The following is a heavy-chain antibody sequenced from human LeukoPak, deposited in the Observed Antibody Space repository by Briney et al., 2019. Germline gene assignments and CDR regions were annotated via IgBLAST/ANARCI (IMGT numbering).Heavy chain of an antibody. J-gene: IGHJ3*02. CDR3: ARLRWSPLGAFDI. CDR2: ISHSGST. D-gene: IGHD4-23*01. CDR1: GGSFSGYY. V-gene: IGHV4-34*01. Sequence: SETLSLTCAVYGGSFSGYYWSWIRQPPGKGLEWIGYISHSGSTNYNPSLKSRVTLSIDTPKNQFSLKVNSVTAADTAMYYCARLRWSPLGAFDIWGQGTMVTVSS.